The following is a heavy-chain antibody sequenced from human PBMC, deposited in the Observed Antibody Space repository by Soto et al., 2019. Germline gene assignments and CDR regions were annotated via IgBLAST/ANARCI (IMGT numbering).Heavy chain of an antibody. CDR1: GLIFSNYK. J-gene: IGHJ4*02. CDR2: ISTDGSIT. CDR3: ARDTNGLHY. D-gene: IGHD2-8*01. V-gene: IGHV3-74*01. Sequence: GGSLRLSCAASGLIFSNYKMHWVRQAPGKGLVWVSRISTDGSITDYADSVKGRFTVSRDNAKNTLYLQMNSLRVDDTAVYYCARDTNGLHYWGQGXLVTVSS.